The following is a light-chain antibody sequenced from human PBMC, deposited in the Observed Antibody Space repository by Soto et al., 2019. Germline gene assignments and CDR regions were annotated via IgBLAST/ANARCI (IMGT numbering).Light chain of an antibody. Sequence: IVLTQSPATLSLSPGEIATLSFSAGQSVSSNLAWYQQKRGQAPRLLIYGASTRATGIPARFSGSGSGTDFTLTISSLEPEDFAVYYCQQRSNWPPLTFGGGTKVDIK. CDR1: QSVSSN. J-gene: IGKJ4*01. CDR3: QQRSNWPPLT. CDR2: GAS. V-gene: IGKV3-11*01.